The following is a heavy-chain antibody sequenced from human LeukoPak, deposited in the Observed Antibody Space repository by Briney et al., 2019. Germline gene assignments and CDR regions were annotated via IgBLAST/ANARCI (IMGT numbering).Heavy chain of an antibody. V-gene: IGHV3-53*01. CDR1: GFNVTTNY. D-gene: IGHD5-24*01. J-gene: IGHJ4*02. CDR2: IYSGGTT. Sequence: GGSLRLSCAASGFNVTTNYMSWVRQAPGKGLEWVSVIYSGGTTYYADSVKGRFTISRDVSKNTLSLQMNSLRAEDTAVYYCARGRRDGYNLGYRGQGTLVAVSS. CDR3: ARGRRDGYNLGY.